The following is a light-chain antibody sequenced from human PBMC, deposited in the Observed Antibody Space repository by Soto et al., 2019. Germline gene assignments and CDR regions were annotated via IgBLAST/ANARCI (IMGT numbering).Light chain of an antibody. J-gene: IGKJ1*01. CDR3: QQYESYSPWT. V-gene: IGKV1-27*01. CDR2: AAS. CDR1: QGILTY. Sequence: DIQMTQSPSSLSASVGDRVTITCRASQGILTYLAWYQQKPGQVPELLIQAASTLQPGVPSRFSGSGSGTEFTLTISNLQPDDFATYYCQQYESYSPWTFGQGTKVDIK.